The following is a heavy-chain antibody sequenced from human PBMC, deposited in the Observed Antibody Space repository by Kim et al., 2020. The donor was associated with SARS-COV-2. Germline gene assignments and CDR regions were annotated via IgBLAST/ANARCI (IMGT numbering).Heavy chain of an antibody. Sequence: GGSLRLSCAASGFIFSSYWMHWVRQAPGKGLVWVSRINGGGSSTTYADSVKGRFTISSDNAKNTVYLQMNSLRAEDTAVYYCVRRQSSGWLDPWGQGTLVTVSS. V-gene: IGHV3-74*01. CDR1: GFIFSSYW. J-gene: IGHJ5*02. D-gene: IGHD6-6*01. CDR3: VRRQSSGWLDP. CDR2: INGGGSST.